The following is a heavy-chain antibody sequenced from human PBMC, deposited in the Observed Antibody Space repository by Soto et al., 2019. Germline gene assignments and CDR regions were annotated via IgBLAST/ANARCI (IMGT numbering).Heavy chain of an antibody. CDR1: GFTFSSYS. CDR2: ISSSSSTI. CDR3: ARDLRQYYDFWSGYSSPLGYFDY. V-gene: IGHV3-48*02. D-gene: IGHD3-3*01. Sequence: EVQLVESGGGLVQPGGSLRLSCAASGFTFSSYSMNWVRQAPGEGLEWVSYISSSSSTIYYADSVKGRFTISRDNAKNSLYLQMNSLRDEDTAVYYCARDLRQYYDFWSGYSSPLGYFDYWGQGTLVTVSS. J-gene: IGHJ4*02.